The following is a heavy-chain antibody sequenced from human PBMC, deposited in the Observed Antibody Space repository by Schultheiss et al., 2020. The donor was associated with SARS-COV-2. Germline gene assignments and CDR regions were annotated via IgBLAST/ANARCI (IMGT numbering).Heavy chain of an antibody. D-gene: IGHD5-24*01. J-gene: IGHJ4*02. CDR1: GFTFSSYA. CDR3: ARDKDRRDGYNNWGFDY. Sequence: GGSLRLSCAASGFTFSSYAMNWVRQAPGKGLEWVSSISSSSSYIYYADSVKGRFTISRDNAKNSLYLQMNSLRAEDTAVYYCARDKDRRDGYNNWGFDYWGQGTLVTVSS. CDR2: ISSSSSYI. V-gene: IGHV3-21*01.